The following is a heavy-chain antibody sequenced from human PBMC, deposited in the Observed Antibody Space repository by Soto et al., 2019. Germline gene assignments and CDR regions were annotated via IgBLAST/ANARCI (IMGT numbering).Heavy chain of an antibody. CDR2: ISAYNGNT. Sequence: ASVKVSCKASGYTFTSYGISWVRQAPGQGLEWMGWISAYNGNTNYAQKLQGRVTMTTDTSTSTAYMELRSLRSDDTAVYYCARTPYYYDISSMDVWGQGTTVTVSS. D-gene: IGHD3-22*01. J-gene: IGHJ6*02. V-gene: IGHV1-18*01. CDR3: ARTPYYYDISSMDV. CDR1: GYTFTSYG.